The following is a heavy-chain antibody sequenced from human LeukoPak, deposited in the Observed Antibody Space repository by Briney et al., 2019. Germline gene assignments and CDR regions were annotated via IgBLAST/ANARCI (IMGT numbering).Heavy chain of an antibody. V-gene: IGHV4-4*07. CDR2: IYTSGST. CDR1: GGSISSYY. D-gene: IGHD4-23*01. Sequence: SETLSLTCTVSGGSISSYYWSWIRQPAGKGLEWIGRIYTSGSTNYNPSFKSRVTMSVDTSKNQFSLKLSSVTAADTAVYYCARVAKLPGITGQYYFDYWGQGTLVTVSS. J-gene: IGHJ4*02. CDR3: ARVAKLPGITGQYYFDY.